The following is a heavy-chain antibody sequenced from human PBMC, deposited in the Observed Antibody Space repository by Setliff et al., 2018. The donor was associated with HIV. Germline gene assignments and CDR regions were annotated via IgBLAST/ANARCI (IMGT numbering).Heavy chain of an antibody. J-gene: IGHJ4*02. V-gene: IGHV3-7*01. D-gene: IGHD3-16*01. Sequence: CAASGFTFSTFWMGWVRQAPGRGREWVAHIKPDGSSKKYVDSVKGRFTISRDNAKDSLYLQMHSLRAEDTAVYYCVRWGLPYGIDAWGQGTLVTVSS. CDR1: GFTFSTFW. CDR3: VRWGLPYGIDA. CDR2: IKPDGSSK.